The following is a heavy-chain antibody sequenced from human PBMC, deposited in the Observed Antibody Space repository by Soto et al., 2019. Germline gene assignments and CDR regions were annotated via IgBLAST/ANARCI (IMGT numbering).Heavy chain of an antibody. D-gene: IGHD1-1*01. V-gene: IGHV4-4*07. CDR3: VRDGTTTLRYWFYP. CDR2: IYATGTT. CDR1: GASISGFY. Sequence: PSETLSLTGTVSGASISGFYCSWIRKSAWKGLEWIGRIYATGTTDYNPSLKSRVMMSVDTSKKQFSLKLRSVTAADTAVYYCVRDGTTTLRYWFYPCDQGISVTVS. J-gene: IGHJ5*02.